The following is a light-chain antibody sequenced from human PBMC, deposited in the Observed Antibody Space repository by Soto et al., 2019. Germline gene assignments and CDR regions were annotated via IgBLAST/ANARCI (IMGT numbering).Light chain of an antibody. V-gene: IGLV3-1*01. CDR2: QDT. Sequence: SYELTQPPSVSVSPGQTASITCSGDQLGDKYSCWYQQKPGQSPVLVIYQDTKRPSGIPERFSGSNSGNTATLTISGTQAMDEADYYCQAWEQGEFGGGTKLTVL. J-gene: IGLJ2*01. CDR3: QAWEQGE. CDR1: QLGDKY.